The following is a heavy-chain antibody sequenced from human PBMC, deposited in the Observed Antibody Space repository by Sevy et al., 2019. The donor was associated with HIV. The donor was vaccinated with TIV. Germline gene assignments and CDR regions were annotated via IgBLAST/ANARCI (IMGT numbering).Heavy chain of an antibody. CDR1: GYILTELS. CDR2: FDPEDGET. V-gene: IGHV1-24*01. J-gene: IGHJ4*02. D-gene: IGHD3-22*01. Sequence: ASVKVSCKVSGYILTELSMHWVRQAPGKGLEWMGSFDPEDGETIYAQNFQGRVTMTEDRSTDTAYMELSSLRSEDTAVYYCATTKDYYDSSGYPFDYWGQGTLVTVSS. CDR3: ATTKDYYDSSGYPFDY.